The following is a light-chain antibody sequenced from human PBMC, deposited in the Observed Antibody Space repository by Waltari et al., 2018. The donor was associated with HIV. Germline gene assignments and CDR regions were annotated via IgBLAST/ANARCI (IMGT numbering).Light chain of an antibody. V-gene: IGLV2-14*01. CDR1: SLDIGLSDF. Sequence: QSALTQPASMSGSPGQSITISCTGSSLDIGLSDFVSWYKHLPNTPPQLIIHGVDRRPPGITSRFSASKSGDVASLTISGLQAEDEADYYCTSHTLTRILLFGGGTRLTVL. J-gene: IGLJ3*02. CDR3: TSHTLTRILL. CDR2: GVD.